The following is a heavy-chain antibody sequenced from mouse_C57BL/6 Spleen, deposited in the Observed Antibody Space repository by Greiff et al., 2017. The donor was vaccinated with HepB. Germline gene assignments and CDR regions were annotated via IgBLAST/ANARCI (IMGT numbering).Heavy chain of an antibody. D-gene: IGHD1-1*01. V-gene: IGHV1-72*01. CDR1: GYTFTSYW. Sequence: QVQLQQPGAELVKPGASVKLSCKASGYTFTSYWMHWVKQRPGRGLEWIGRIDPNSGGTKYNEKFKSKATLTVDKPSSTAYKQLSSLTSEDSAVYYCARGGTTVVAHFDYWGQGTTLTVSS. CDR3: ARGGTTVVAHFDY. CDR2: IDPNSGGT. J-gene: IGHJ2*01.